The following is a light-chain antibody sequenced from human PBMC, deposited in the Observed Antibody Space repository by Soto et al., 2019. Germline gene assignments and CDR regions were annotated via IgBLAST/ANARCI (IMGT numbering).Light chain of an antibody. CDR3: QTWGTGIVV. J-gene: IGLJ3*02. Sequence: QSVLTQSPSASASLGASVKLTCTLSSGHTSYVITWHQQQPQKGPRYLMTLSSDGSHSRGDGIPDRFSGSKSGAERYLTISNLQSEDEADYYCQTWGTGIVVFGGGTKVTVL. CDR1: SGHTSYV. CDR2: LSSDGSH. V-gene: IGLV4-69*01.